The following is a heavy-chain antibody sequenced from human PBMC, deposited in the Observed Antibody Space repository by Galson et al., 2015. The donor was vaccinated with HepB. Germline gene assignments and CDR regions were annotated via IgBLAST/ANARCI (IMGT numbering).Heavy chain of an antibody. D-gene: IGHD3-10*01. CDR2: IYPGDSDT. Sequence: KVSCKASGYTFTSYYMHWVRQAPGQGLEWMGIIYPGDSDTRYSPSFQGQVTISADKSISTAYLQWSSLKASDTAMYYCARGRVTMVRGVQWGQGTLVTVSS. CDR1: GYTFTSYY. CDR3: ARGRVTMVRGVQ. J-gene: IGHJ4*02. V-gene: IGHV5-51*01.